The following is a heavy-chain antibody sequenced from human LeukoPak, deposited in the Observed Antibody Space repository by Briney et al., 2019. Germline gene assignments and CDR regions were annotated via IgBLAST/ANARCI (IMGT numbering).Heavy chain of an antibody. CDR1: GGSISSYY. J-gene: IGHJ4*02. CDR3: ARAPYSSSWLDY. CDR2: IYYSGST. V-gene: IGHV4-59*12. Sequence: SETLSLTCTVSGGSISSYYWSWIRQPPGKGLEWIGYIYYSGSTNYNPSLKSRVTISVDTSKNQFSLKLSSVTAADTAVYYCARAPYSSSWLDYWGQGTLVTVSS. D-gene: IGHD6-13*01.